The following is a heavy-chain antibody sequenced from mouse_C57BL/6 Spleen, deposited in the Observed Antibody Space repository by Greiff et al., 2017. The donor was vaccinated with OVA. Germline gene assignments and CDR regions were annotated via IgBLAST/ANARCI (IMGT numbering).Heavy chain of an antibody. J-gene: IGHJ3*01. CDR2: ISSGSSTI. CDR3: AKANWDWFAY. Sequence: EVKVVESGGGLVKPGGSLKLSCAASGFTFSDYGMHWVRQAPEKGLEWVAYISSGSSTIYYADTVKGLFTISRDNAKNTLFLQMTSLRSEDTAMYYCAKANWDWFAYWGQGTLVTVSA. D-gene: IGHD4-1*01. CDR1: GFTFSDYG. V-gene: IGHV5-17*01.